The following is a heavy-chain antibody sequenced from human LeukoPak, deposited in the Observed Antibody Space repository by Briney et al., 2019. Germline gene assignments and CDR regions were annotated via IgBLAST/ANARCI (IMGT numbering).Heavy chain of an antibody. J-gene: IGHJ3*02. CDR3: ARHPRGDSSNPPDSFDI. CDR2: IFYSGTT. Sequence: SETLSLTCTVSGGSINNFYWSWIRQPPGKGLEWLGFIFYSGTTNCNPSLESRVSMSVDTSRNQFSLNLRSLTAADTAAYYCARHPRGDSSNPPDSFDIWGQGTVVTVSS. D-gene: IGHD2-21*02. CDR1: GGSINNFY. V-gene: IGHV4-59*08.